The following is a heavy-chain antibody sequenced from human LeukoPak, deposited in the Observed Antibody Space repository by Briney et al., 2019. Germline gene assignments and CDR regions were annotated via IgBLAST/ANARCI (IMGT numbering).Heavy chain of an antibody. CDR1: GFTFSSYS. D-gene: IGHD3-22*01. CDR3: ATQKRITMIVGSCY. J-gene: IGHJ4*02. Sequence: PAGSLRLSCAASGFTFSSYSMNWVRQAAGKGLEWVSSISSSSSYIYYADSVKGRFTISRDNAKNSLYLQMNSLRAEDTAVYYCATQKRITMIVGSCYWGQGTLGTVSS. V-gene: IGHV3-21*01. CDR2: ISSSSSYI.